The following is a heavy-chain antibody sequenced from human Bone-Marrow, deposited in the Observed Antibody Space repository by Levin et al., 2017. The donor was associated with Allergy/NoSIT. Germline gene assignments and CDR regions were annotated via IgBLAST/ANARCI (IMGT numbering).Heavy chain of an antibody. J-gene: IGHJ4*02. CDR2: MNPNSGNR. CDR3: ARAMVGELLSH. V-gene: IGHV1-8*01. CDR1: GYTFISND. Sequence: GGSLRLSCKTSGYTFISNDINWVRQAPGQGLEWMGWMNPNSGNRGYAHKFRGRVTMTRDTSISTAYMELSSLTSEDTAVYYCARAMVGELLSHWGQGTLVTVSS. D-gene: IGHD3-10*02.